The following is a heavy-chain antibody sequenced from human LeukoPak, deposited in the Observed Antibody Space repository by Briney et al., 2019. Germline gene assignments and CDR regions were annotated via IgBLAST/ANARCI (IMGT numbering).Heavy chain of an antibody. Sequence: PGGSLRLSCAASGFTFDDYAMHWVRQAPGEGLEWVSGISWNSGSIGYADSVKGRFTISRDNAKNSLYLQMNSLRAEDMALYYCAKDSSSGWAWARGLGVNAFDIWGQGTMVTVSS. V-gene: IGHV3-9*03. CDR1: GFTFDDYA. CDR3: AKDSSSGWAWARGLGVNAFDI. D-gene: IGHD6-19*01. CDR2: ISWNSGSI. J-gene: IGHJ3*02.